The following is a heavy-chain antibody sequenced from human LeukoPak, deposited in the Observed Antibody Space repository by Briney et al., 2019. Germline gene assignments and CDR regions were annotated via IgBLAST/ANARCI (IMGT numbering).Heavy chain of an antibody. Sequence: QSGGSLRLSCAASGFTFSPYWMTWVRQAPGKGLEWVANIKPDGSGQYYVDSVKGRFTISRDNSKNTLYLQMGSLRAEDMAVYYCARGLATAGAYWGQGTLVTVSS. CDR1: GFTFSPYW. CDR2: IKPDGSGQ. CDR3: ARGLATAGAY. J-gene: IGHJ4*02. D-gene: IGHD6-13*01. V-gene: IGHV3-7*01.